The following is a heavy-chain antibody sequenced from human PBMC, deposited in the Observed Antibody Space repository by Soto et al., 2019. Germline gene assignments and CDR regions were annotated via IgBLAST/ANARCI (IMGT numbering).Heavy chain of an antibody. CDR2: TYDRFKWYN. CDR1: VDSVSSNSAA. J-gene: IGHJ6*04. D-gene: IGHD6-13*01. V-gene: IGHV6-1*01. Sequence: SHTLSLTCAIAVDSVSSNSAAWNWVRQSPSRGLGWLGRTYDRFKWYNDYAVSVKSRITINPDTSKNQFSRQLTSVTPKDTAVYYCAMAAAAGRDYYCYGMAVWGKGTTVPV. CDR3: AMAAAAGRDYYCYGMAV.